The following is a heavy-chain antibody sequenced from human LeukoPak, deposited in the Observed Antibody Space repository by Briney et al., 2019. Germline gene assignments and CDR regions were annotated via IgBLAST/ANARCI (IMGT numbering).Heavy chain of an antibody. CDR1: GFTFNSYS. Sequence: PGGSLRLSCAASGFTFNSYSMHWVRQAPGKGLEWVTAISDDETYKFYADSVKGRFTISRDNSKNTLYLQFNTLRPEDTAVYYCAREGMGTTFSAWFDPWGQGTLVTVSS. J-gene: IGHJ5*02. CDR3: AREGMGTTFSAWFDP. V-gene: IGHV3-30-3*01. CDR2: ISDDETYK. D-gene: IGHD1-7*01.